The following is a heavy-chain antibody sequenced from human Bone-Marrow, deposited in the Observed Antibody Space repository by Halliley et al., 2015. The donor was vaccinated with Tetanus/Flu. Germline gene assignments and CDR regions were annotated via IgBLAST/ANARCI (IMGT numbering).Heavy chain of an antibody. Sequence: TLSLTCTVSGGFINNYYWSWIRQPPGKGLEWIGDIYYSGSTNYNPSLKSRVTISVDTSKNQFSLKLSSVTAADTAVYYCARDYYNPSGFYGYWYFDLWGRGTLVTVSS. J-gene: IGHJ2*01. CDR2: IYYSGST. CDR1: GGFINNYY. D-gene: IGHD3-22*01. V-gene: IGHV4-59*01. CDR3: ARDYYNPSGFYGYWYFDL.